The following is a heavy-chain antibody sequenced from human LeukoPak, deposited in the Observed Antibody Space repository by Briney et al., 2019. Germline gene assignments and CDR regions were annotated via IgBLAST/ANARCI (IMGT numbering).Heavy chain of an antibody. CDR1: GFTFNTAW. CDR3: ASLSTGWLDN. Sequence: GGSLRLSCAATGFTFNTAWMIWVRQAPGKGLEWLGSIKSKTDGGTTEYAAPVKGRFTLSRDDSKNTLYLEMSGLKTDDTAMYYCASLSTGWLDNWGQGTLVTVSS. CDR2: IKSKTDGGTT. J-gene: IGHJ5*02. V-gene: IGHV3-15*01. D-gene: IGHD2-8*02.